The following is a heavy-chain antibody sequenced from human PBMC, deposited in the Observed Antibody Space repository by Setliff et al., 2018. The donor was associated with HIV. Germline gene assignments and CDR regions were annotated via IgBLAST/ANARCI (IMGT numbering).Heavy chain of an antibody. V-gene: IGHV4-39*01. J-gene: IGHJ6*03. CDR3: ARHAPRNHDLAGVFYPYYMDV. D-gene: IGHD1-1*01. Sequence: PSETLSLTCTVSGGSISSSSYYWGCIRQPPGKGLEWIGRIYYTGSANYNPSLKSRVTMSVDTSKTQFSLKLSSVTAADTAVYYCARHAPRNHDLAGVFYPYYMDVWGKGTTVTVSS. CDR1: GGSISSSSYY. CDR2: IYYTGSA.